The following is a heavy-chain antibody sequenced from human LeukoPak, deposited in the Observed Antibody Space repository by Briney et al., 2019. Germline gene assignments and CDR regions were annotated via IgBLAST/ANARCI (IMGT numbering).Heavy chain of an antibody. V-gene: IGHV3-66*01. Sequence: GGSLGLSCAASGFTVSTNYMSWVRQAPGKGLEWVSLIYSGGGTYYADSVKGRFTISRDNSRNTLSLQMNSLRVDDTAVYYCARGFRSVTTWGYFDYWGQGTLVTVSS. D-gene: IGHD4-17*01. CDR2: IYSGGGT. J-gene: IGHJ4*02. CDR3: ARGFRSVTTWGYFDY. CDR1: GFTVSTNY.